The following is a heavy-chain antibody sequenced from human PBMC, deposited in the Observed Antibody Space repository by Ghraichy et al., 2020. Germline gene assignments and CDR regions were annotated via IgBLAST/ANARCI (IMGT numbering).Heavy chain of an antibody. CDR3: ASLTGTGTGHFDY. J-gene: IGHJ4*02. CDR1: GGSISSYY. V-gene: IGHV4-59*01. D-gene: IGHD6-13*01. Sequence: SETLSLTCTVSGGSISSYYWSWIRQPPGKGLEWIGYVYYSGSTNYNPSVKSRVTISLDTSKKQFSLKLSSVTAADTAVYYCASLTGTGTGHFDYWGQGTLVTVSS. CDR2: VYYSGST.